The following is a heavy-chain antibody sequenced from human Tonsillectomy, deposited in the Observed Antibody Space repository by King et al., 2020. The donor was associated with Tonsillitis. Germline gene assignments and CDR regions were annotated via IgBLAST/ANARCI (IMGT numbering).Heavy chain of an antibody. CDR2: IHCDDDK. CDR1: GFSLSTSGVG. D-gene: IGHD6-13*01. CDR3: AHSFYSSTWYAPFQH. Sequence: ITLKESGPTLVKPTQTLTLTCTFSGFSLSTSGVGVGWIRQPPVKALEWLALIHCDDDKRYSPSLKSRLTITKDTSKDQVVLTMTNVDPVDTATYYCAHSFYSSTWYAPFQHWGQGTLVTVSS. V-gene: IGHV2-5*02. J-gene: IGHJ1*01.